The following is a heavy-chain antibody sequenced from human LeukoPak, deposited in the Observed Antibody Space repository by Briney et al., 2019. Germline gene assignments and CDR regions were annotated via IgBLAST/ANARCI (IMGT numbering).Heavy chain of an antibody. D-gene: IGHD5-18*01. Sequence: SSETLSLTCTVSGGSISSYYWSWIRQPPGKGLEWIGYIYYSGHTNYNPSLKSRVTISVDTSKNQFSLKMRSVTAADTAVYYCARDRRDTSMVWDYWGQGTLVTVSS. V-gene: IGHV4-59*01. CDR2: IYYSGHT. CDR1: GGSISSYY. CDR3: ARDRRDTSMVWDY. J-gene: IGHJ4*02.